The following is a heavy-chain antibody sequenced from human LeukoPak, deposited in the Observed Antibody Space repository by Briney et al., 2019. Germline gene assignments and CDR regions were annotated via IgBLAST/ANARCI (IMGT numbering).Heavy chain of an antibody. CDR3: ARGQGDNYYPHPGFDY. V-gene: IGHV3-30*01. Sequence: GRSLRLSCAASGFTFSSYAMHWVRQAPGKGLEWVAVISYGGSNKYYADSVKGRFTISRDNSKNTLYLQMNSLRAEDTAVYYCARGQGDNYYPHPGFDYWGQGTLVTVSS. J-gene: IGHJ4*02. CDR2: ISYGGSNK. D-gene: IGHD3-10*01. CDR1: GFTFSSYA.